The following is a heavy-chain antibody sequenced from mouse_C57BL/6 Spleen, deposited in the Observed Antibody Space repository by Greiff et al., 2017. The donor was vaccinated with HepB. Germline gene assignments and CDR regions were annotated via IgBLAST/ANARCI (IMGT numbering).Heavy chain of an antibody. Sequence: EVKVVESGGGLVQSGRSLRLSCATSGFTFSDFYMEWVRQAPGKGLEWIAASRNKANDYTTEYSASVKGRFIVSRDTSQSILYLQMNALRAEDTAIYYCARDARTTRFAYWGQGTLVTVSA. J-gene: IGHJ3*01. CDR1: GFTFSDFY. CDR2: SRNKANDYTT. CDR3: ARDARTTRFAY. D-gene: IGHD1-1*01. V-gene: IGHV7-1*01.